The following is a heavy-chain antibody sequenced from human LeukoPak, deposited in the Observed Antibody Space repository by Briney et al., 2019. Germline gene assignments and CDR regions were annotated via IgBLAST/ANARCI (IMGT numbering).Heavy chain of an antibody. CDR3: ARARGDCSSTSCKYYYYYYMDV. V-gene: IGHV4-59*01. CDR2: IYYSGST. D-gene: IGHD2-2*03. Sequence: SETLSLTCTVSGDSISSYYWSWIRQPPGKGLEWIGYIYYSGSTNYNPSLKSRVTISVDTSKNQFSLKLSSVTAADTAVYYCARARGDCSSTSCKYYYYYYMDVWGKGTTVTISS. J-gene: IGHJ6*03. CDR1: GDSISSYY.